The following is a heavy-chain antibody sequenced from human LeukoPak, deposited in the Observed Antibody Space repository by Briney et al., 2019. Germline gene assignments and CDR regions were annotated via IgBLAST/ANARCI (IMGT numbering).Heavy chain of an antibody. D-gene: IGHD5-18*01. V-gene: IGHV1-18*01. CDR2: ISAYNGNT. CDR1: GYTFTTYG. J-gene: IGHJ5*02. Sequence: ASVKVSCKASGYTFTTYGITWMPQAPGLGLEWMGWISAYNGNTNYAQKLQGRVTMTTDTSTTTAYMELRSLRSDDPAVYFCARDHTAVRPNWFDPWGQGTLVTVSS. CDR3: ARDHTAVRPNWFDP.